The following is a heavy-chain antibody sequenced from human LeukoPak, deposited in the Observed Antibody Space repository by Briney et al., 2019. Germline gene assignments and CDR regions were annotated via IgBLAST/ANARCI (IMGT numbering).Heavy chain of an antibody. CDR2: IYSGGST. Sequence: PGGSLRLSCAASGFTFSDYYMSWVRQAPGKGLEWVSVIYSGGSTYYADSVKGRFTISRDNSKNTLYLQMNSLRAEDTAVYYCASNDYDILTGYVRGSDYWGQGTLVTVSS. J-gene: IGHJ4*02. CDR1: GFTFSDYY. CDR3: ASNDYDILTGYVRGSDY. V-gene: IGHV3-66*01. D-gene: IGHD3-9*01.